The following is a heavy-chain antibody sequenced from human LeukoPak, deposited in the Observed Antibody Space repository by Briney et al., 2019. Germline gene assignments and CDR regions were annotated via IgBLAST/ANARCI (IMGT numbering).Heavy chain of an antibody. CDR1: GGSISSGGYY. Sequence: PSETLSLTCTVSGGSISSGGYYWSWIRQHPGKGLEWIGYIYYSGSTYYNPSLKSRVTMSVDTSKNQFSLKLRSVTAADTAVYYCAREVRSSGYSLDYWGQGTLVTVSS. CDR3: AREVRSSGYSLDY. D-gene: IGHD3-22*01. CDR2: IYYSGST. J-gene: IGHJ4*02. V-gene: IGHV4-31*03.